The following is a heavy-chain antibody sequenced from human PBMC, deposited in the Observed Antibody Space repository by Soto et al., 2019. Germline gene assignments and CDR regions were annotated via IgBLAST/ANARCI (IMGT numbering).Heavy chain of an antibody. V-gene: IGHV1-8*01. CDR2: MKPNSGNT. Sequence: ASVKVSCKASGYTFTSYDINWVRQATGQGLEWMGWMKPNSGNTGYAQKIQGRVTMTRNTSISTAYMELSSLKSEDTAVYYCARVTTYTATDAFDIWGQGTMVTVSS. CDR1: GYTFTSYD. J-gene: IGHJ3*02. CDR3: ARVTTYTATDAFDI. D-gene: IGHD5-18*01.